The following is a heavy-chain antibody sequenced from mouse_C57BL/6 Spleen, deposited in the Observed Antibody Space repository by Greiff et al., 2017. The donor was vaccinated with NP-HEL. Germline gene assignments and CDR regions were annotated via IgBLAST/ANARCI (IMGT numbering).Heavy chain of an antibody. V-gene: IGHV1-15*01. CDR2: IDPETGGT. Sequence: QVQLQQSGAELVRPGASVTLSCKASGYTFTDYEMHWVKQTPVHGLEWIGAIDPETGGTAYNQKFKGKAILTADKSSSTAYMELRSLTSEDSAVYYCTREGSGTPTWYFDVWGTGTTVTVSS. CDR1: GYTFTDYE. J-gene: IGHJ1*03. CDR3: TREGSGTPTWYFDV. D-gene: IGHD1-1*01.